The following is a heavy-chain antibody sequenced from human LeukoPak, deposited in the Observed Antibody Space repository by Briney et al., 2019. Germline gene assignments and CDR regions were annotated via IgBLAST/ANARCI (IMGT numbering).Heavy chain of an antibody. D-gene: IGHD3-10*01. Sequence: GGSLRLSCAASGFTFSSYGMHWVRQAPGKGLEWVAVIWYDGSNKYYADSVKGRFTISRDNSKNTLYLQMSSLRAEDTAVYYCAKVARGGTRTYYYYMDVWGKGTTVTVSS. J-gene: IGHJ6*03. CDR1: GFTFSSYG. CDR2: IWYDGSNK. V-gene: IGHV3-33*06. CDR3: AKVARGGTRTYYYYMDV.